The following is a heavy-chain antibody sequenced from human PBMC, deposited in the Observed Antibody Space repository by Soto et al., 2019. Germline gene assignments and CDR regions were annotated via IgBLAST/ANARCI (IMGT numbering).Heavy chain of an antibody. CDR1: GGSISSYY. J-gene: IGHJ4*02. CDR2: IYYSGST. Sequence: PSEALSLTCTVSGGSISSYYWSWIRQPPGKGLEWIGYIYYSGSTNYNPSLKSRVTISVDTSKNQFSLKLSSVTAADTAVYYCARRYGTTFDYWGQGTLVTVPQ. V-gene: IGHV4-59*08. CDR3: ARRYGTTFDY. D-gene: IGHD1-1*01.